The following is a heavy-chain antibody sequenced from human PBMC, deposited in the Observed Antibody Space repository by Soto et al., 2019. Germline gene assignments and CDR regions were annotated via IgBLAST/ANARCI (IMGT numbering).Heavy chain of an antibody. V-gene: IGHV1-18*01. D-gene: IGHD3-10*01. CDR2: INTYNGNT. J-gene: IGHJ5*02. CDR1: GYTFTGFS. Sequence: GASVKVSCKASGYTFTGFSLHWVRQAPGQGLEWMGWINTYNGNTNHAQKLQGRVTMTTDTSTSTAYMELRSLRSDDTAVYYCARGVGSGTYYNQYNWFDPWGQGTLVTVSS. CDR3: ARGVGSGTYYNQYNWFDP.